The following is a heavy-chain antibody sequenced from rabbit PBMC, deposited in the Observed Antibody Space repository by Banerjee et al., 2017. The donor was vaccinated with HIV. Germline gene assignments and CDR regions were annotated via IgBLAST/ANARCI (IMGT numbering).Heavy chain of an antibody. CDR2: IWTSGGAT. CDR1: GIDFSSNYW. D-gene: IGHD2-1*01. Sequence: QEQLEESGGDLVKPGGTLTLTCTASGIDFSSNYWMCWVRQAPGKGLELIACIWTSGGATWYASWAKGRFTISKSTSLNTVDLKMTSLTAADTATYFCAREESDGGGHLKLWGPGTLVTVS. J-gene: IGHJ4*01. V-gene: IGHV1S43*01. CDR3: AREESDGGGHLKL.